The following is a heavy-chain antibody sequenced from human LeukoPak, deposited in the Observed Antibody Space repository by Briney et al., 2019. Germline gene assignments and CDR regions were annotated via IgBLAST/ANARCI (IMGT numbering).Heavy chain of an antibody. V-gene: IGHV3-20*04. CDR3: ARDDSGWYSAYVS. CDR2: INWNGGST. CDR1: GFTFSDYY. Sequence: GGSLRLSCAASGFTFSDYYMSWIRQAPGKGLEWVSAINWNGGSTGYADSVKGRFTISRDNAKNSLYLQMNSLRVEDTALYYCARDDSGWYSAYVSWGQGTLVTVSS. J-gene: IGHJ5*02. D-gene: IGHD6-19*01.